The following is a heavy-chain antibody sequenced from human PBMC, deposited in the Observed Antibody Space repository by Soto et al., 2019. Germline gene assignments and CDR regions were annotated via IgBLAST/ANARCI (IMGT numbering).Heavy chain of an antibody. J-gene: IGHJ4*02. V-gene: IGHV4-61*01. Sequence: SETLSLTCPVSGGSVSSRSHYSRWLRQPPGKGLEWIGYVYYSGSTNYNPSLKSRVTISVDTSKKQFSLKLSSVTAADTAVYYCASYNFGVFFDYWGQGTLVTVS. CDR1: GGSVSSRSHY. CDR3: ASYNFGVFFDY. D-gene: IGHD3-3*01. CDR2: VYYSGST.